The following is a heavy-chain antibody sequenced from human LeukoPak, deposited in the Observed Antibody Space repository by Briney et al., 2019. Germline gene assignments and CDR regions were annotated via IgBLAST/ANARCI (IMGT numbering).Heavy chain of an antibody. D-gene: IGHD3-22*01. CDR3: ARGYYYDSSGYYTGDWYFDL. CDR1: GFTFDDYA. V-gene: IGHV3-9*01. J-gene: IGHJ2*01. CDR2: ISWNSGSI. Sequence: GGSLRLSCAASGFTFDDYAMHWVRQAPGKGLEWVSGISWNSGSIDYADSVKGRFTISRDNAKNSLYLQMNSLRAEDTAVYYCARGYYYDSSGYYTGDWYFDLWGRGTLVTVSS.